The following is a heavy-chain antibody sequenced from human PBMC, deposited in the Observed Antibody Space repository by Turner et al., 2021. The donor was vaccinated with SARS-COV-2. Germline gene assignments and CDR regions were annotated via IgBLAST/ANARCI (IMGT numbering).Heavy chain of an antibody. J-gene: IGHJ4*02. CDR2: ISYEGMNK. CDR3: AKQQGLYSNPMYYFDY. Sequence: QVQLVGSGGGVVRPGRSLTLSCAASGFTDSSYGMLWVRQAPGRGVEREAVISYEGMNKYYADSVKGRFTISRDNSKNTLYLQMNSLRAEDTAVYYCAKQQGLYSNPMYYFDYWGQGTLVTVSS. V-gene: IGHV3-30*18. CDR1: GFTDSSYG. D-gene: IGHD4-4*01.